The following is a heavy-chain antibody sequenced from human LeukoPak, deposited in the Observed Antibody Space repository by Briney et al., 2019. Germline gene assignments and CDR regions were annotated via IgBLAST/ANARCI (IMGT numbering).Heavy chain of an antibody. CDR3: ARSIVVVPAAILYYYYMDV. Sequence: GSSVKVSFKASGGTFSSYAISWVRQAPGQGLEWMGGIIPIFGTANYAQKFQGRVTITTDESTSTAYMELSSLRSEDTAVYYCARSIVVVPAAILYYYYMDVWGKGTTVTVSS. J-gene: IGHJ6*03. V-gene: IGHV1-69*05. CDR2: IIPIFGTA. CDR1: GGTFSSYA. D-gene: IGHD2-2*02.